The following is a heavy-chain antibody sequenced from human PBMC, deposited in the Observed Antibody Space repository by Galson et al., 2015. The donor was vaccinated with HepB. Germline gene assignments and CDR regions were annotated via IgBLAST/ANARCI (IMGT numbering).Heavy chain of an antibody. CDR3: ARDSPTYCAGDCSPAEYFQH. J-gene: IGHJ1*01. V-gene: IGHV3-21*01. CDR2: ISSSSSYI. CDR1: GFTFITSS. D-gene: IGHD2-21*02. Sequence: LRLSCAASGFTFITSSMNWVRQAPGKGLEWVSSISSSSSYIYYAGSVKGRFTISRDNAKNSLYLQMNSLRVEDTAVYYCARDSPTYCAGDCSPAEYFQHWGQGTLVTVSS.